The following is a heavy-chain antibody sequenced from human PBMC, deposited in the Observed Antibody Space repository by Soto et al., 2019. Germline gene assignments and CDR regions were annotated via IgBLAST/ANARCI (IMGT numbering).Heavy chain of an antibody. CDR1: GFTLRSYW. Sequence: EVQLVESGGGLVQPGGSLTLSCAVSGFTLRSYWMHWVRQTPGKGLEWVARIDSDGRTTNYADSVKGRFTISRDNAKNNVFLHMNSLRAEDRAVYYCARGVVVYQQLVRGRDRFDPWGQGTLVTVSS. D-gene: IGHD2-8*02. CDR2: IDSDGRTT. CDR3: ARGVVVYQQLVRGRDRFDP. V-gene: IGHV3-74*01. J-gene: IGHJ5*02.